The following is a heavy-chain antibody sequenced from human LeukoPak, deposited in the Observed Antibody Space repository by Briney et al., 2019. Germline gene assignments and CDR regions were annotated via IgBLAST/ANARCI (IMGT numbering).Heavy chain of an antibody. D-gene: IGHD2-21*01. Sequence: SETLSLTCAVSGASITNNNWWSWVRQPPGKGLEWVGEIYHSGSTNYNPSLKSRVTISVDKSKNQLSLKLDSVTAADTAVYYCVREFADDAFDIWGQGTMVTVSS. J-gene: IGHJ3*02. CDR2: IYHSGST. CDR3: VREFADDAFDI. CDR1: GASITNNNW. V-gene: IGHV4-4*02.